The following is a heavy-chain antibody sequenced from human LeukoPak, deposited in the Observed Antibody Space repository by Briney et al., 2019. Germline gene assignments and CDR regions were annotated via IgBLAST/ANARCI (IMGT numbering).Heavy chain of an antibody. Sequence: SETLSLTCAVYGGSFSGYYWSWIRQPPGKGLEWIGEINHSGSTNYNPSLKSRVTISVDTSKNQFSLKLSSVTAADTAVYYCARGAAYCGGDCPSGRYYFDYWGQGTLVTVSS. D-gene: IGHD2-21*02. CDR3: ARGAAYCGGDCPSGRYYFDY. CDR2: INHSGST. J-gene: IGHJ4*02. V-gene: IGHV4-34*01. CDR1: GGSFSGYY.